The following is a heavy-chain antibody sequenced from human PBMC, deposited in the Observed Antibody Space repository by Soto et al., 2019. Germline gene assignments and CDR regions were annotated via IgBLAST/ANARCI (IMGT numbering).Heavy chain of an antibody. Sequence: VQLVESGGGLVQPGGSLRLSCAASGFTFSNYWMHWVRQAPGKGLVWVSRINGDGTVTNYADSVKGQFTISRDNAKNTLYLQMNSLRAEDTAVYYCGRGASGSYRLDYWGHVTLVTVSS. CDR3: GRGASGSYRLDY. V-gene: IGHV3-74*01. J-gene: IGHJ4*01. D-gene: IGHD3-10*01. CDR2: INGDGTVT. CDR1: GFTFSNYW.